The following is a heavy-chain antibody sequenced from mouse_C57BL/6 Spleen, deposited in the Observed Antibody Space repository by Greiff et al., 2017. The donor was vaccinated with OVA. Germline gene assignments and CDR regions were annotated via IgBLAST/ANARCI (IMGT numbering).Heavy chain of an antibody. D-gene: IGHD1-1*01. CDR2: IYPGDGDT. J-gene: IGHJ4*01. CDR1: GYAFSSSW. CDR3: ARGPVDYAMDY. V-gene: IGHV1-82*01. Sequence: QVQLKESGPELVKPGASVKISCKASGYAFSSSWMNWVKQRPGKGLEWIGRIYPGDGDTNYNGKFKGKATLTADKSSSTAYMQLSSLTSEDSAVYFCARGPVDYAMDYWGQGTSVTVSS.